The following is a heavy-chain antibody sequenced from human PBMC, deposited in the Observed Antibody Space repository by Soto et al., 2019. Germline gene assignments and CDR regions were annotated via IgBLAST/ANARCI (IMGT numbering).Heavy chain of an antibody. CDR2: VKSKADGGSG. D-gene: IGHD1-26*01. CDR1: GFPFNNAW. CDR3: TTDSRTTLPEIRFDY. V-gene: IGHV3-15*07. J-gene: IGHJ4*01. Sequence: GGSLRLSCAASGFPFNNAWVNWVRQVPGKGLEWVGRVKSKADGGSGDYAAPVKGRFVVSRDDSKDIVYLQMNSLKIEDTGVYYCTTDSRTTLPEIRFDYWGHGTQVTVSS.